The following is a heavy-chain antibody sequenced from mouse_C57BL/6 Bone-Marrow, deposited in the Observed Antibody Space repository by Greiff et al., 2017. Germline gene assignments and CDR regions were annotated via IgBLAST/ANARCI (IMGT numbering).Heavy chain of an antibody. CDR2: SNPSSGYT. D-gene: IGHD2-4*01. J-gene: IGHJ1*03. Sequence: VKLQQSGAELAKPGDSVKLSCKASGYTFTSYWMHWVKQRHGQGLEWIGYSNPSSGYTKYNQTFQDKATLTADKSSSTAYMQLSSLTYEDAAVYYCARYDYGGYFDVWGTGTTVTVSS. CDR3: ARYDYGGYFDV. CDR1: GYTFTSYW. V-gene: IGHV1-7*01.